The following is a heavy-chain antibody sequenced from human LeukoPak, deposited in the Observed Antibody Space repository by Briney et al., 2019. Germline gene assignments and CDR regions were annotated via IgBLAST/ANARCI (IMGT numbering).Heavy chain of an antibody. V-gene: IGHV1-2*02. D-gene: IGHD3-22*01. CDR1: GYTFTGYY. J-gene: IGHJ4*02. Sequence: ASVKVSCKASGYTFTGYYMHWVRQAPGQGLEWMGWINPNSGGTDYAQKFQGRVTMTRDTSISTAYMELSRLRSDDTAVYYCARDLNYYDSSGQLRTDYWGQGTLVTVSS. CDR2: INPNSGGT. CDR3: ARDLNYYDSSGQLRTDY.